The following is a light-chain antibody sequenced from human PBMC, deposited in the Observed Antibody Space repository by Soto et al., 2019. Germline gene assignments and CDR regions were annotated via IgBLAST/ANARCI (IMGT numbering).Light chain of an antibody. V-gene: IGKV1-27*01. CDR1: RGIRNH. J-gene: IGKJ2*01. CDR3: QKYNSALRCT. Sequence: DIQMTQSPSSLSASVGDRVTITCRASRGIRNHLAWYQQKPGKVPNLLTYAASTLQSGAPSRFSGSGSGTDVTRTISSLQPEDVATYYCQKYNSALRCTFGQGTKLEIK. CDR2: AAS.